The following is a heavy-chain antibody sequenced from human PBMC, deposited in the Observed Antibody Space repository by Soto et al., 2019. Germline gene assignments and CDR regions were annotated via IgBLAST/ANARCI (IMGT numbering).Heavy chain of an antibody. J-gene: IGHJ6*02. V-gene: IGHV3-33*01. CDR3: ARAKYYYDSSGIMDV. CDR1: GFTFSSYG. D-gene: IGHD3-22*01. CDR2: IWYDGSNK. Sequence: PGGSLRLSCAASGFTFSSYGMHWVRQAPGKGLEWVAVIWYDGSNKYYADSVKGRFTISRDNSKNTLYLQMNSLRAEDTAVYYCARAKYYYDSSGIMDVWGQGTTVTVSS.